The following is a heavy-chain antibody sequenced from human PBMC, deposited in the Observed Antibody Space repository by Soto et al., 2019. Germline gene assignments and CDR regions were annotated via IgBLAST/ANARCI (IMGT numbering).Heavy chain of an antibody. D-gene: IGHD5-18*01. CDR2: IGIGSSTT. CDR3: AKDLSNSYGPYYYYGMDV. CDR1: GFTFRNYG. Sequence: GGSLRLSCAASGFTFRNYGMNWVRQAPGKGLEWVSYIGIGSSTTYYADSVKGRFTISRDNAKNSLYLQMNSLRAEDTAVYCCAKDLSNSYGPYYYYGMDVWGQGTTVTVSS. V-gene: IGHV3-48*01. J-gene: IGHJ6*02.